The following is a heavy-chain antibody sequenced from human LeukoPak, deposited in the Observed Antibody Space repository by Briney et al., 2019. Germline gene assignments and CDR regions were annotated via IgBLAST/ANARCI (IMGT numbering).Heavy chain of an antibody. CDR2: TYYRSKWYN. Sequence: SQTLSLTCAISGDSVSSNSAAWNWIRQSPSRGLEWLGRTYYRSKWYNDYAVSVKSRITIDPDTSKNQFSLQLNSVTPEDTAVYYCARELNDREWGRGSDIWGQGTMVTVSS. CDR3: ARELNDREWGRGSDI. CDR1: GDSVSSNSAA. D-gene: IGHD3-16*01. V-gene: IGHV6-1*01. J-gene: IGHJ3*02.